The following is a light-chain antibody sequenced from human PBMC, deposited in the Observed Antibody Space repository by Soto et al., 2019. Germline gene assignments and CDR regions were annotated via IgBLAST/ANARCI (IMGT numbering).Light chain of an antibody. CDR1: NIGIKS. CDR3: QVWGGYTDHVV. J-gene: IGLJ2*01. V-gene: IGLV3-21*02. CDR2: DEK. Sequence: SYELTQPPSVSVAPGQTARITCGGNNIGIKSVHWYQQKPGQAPVLVVYDEKDRPSGIPERFSGFNSGNSATLTISRVEAGDEADYSCQVWGGYTDHVVFGGGTQLTVL.